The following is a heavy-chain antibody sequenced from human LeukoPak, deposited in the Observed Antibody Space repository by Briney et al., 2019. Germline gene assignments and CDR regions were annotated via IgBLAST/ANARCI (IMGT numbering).Heavy chain of an antibody. CDR1: GFTFSSYG. V-gene: IGHV3-30*18. CDR2: ISYDGSNK. D-gene: IGHD3-10*01. Sequence: GGSLRLSCAASGFTFSSYGMHWVRQAPGKGLEGVAVISYDGSNKYYADSVKGRFTISRDNSKNTLYLQVNSLRAEDTAVYYCAKDLKGVRGVYYYYGMDVWGKGTTVTVSS. J-gene: IGHJ6*04. CDR3: AKDLKGVRGVYYYYGMDV.